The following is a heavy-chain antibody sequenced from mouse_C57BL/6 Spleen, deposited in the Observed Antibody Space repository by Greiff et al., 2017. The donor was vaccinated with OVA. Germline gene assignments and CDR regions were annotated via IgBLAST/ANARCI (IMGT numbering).Heavy chain of an antibody. CDR2: ISYDGSN. CDR3: ARDGSSYYYAMDY. CDR1: GYSITSGYY. Sequence: EVHLVESGPGLVKPSQSLSLTCSVTGYSITSGYYWNWIRQFPGNKLEWMGYISYDGSNNYNPSLKNRISITRDTSKNQFFLKLNSVTTEDTATYYCARDGSSYYYAMDYWGQGTSVTVSS. J-gene: IGHJ4*01. V-gene: IGHV3-6*01. D-gene: IGHD1-1*01.